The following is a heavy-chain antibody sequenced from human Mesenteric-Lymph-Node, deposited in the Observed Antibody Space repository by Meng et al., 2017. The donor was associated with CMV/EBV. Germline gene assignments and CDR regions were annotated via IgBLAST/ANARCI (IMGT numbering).Heavy chain of an antibody. Sequence: GESLKISCAASGFTFSTFAMSWVRQAPGKGLQWVSAINSSGGRTYYADSVKGRFTISRDNSKNTLYLQMNSLRAEDTAIFYCAKSGGDFWSGYLGWGQGTLVTVSS. CDR3: AKSGGDFWSGYLG. CDR2: INSSGGRT. J-gene: IGHJ4*02. V-gene: IGHV3-23*01. CDR1: GFTFSTFA. D-gene: IGHD3-3*01.